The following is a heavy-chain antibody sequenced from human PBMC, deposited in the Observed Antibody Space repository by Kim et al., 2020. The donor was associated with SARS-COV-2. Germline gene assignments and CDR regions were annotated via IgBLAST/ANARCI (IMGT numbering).Heavy chain of an antibody. V-gene: IGHV4-59*01. CDR3: ARVFTMAPDAFDI. Sequence: YQPSRKSRVPISVDTPKNQFSLKLSSVTAADTAVYYCARVFTMAPDAFDIWGQGTMVTVSS. J-gene: IGHJ3*02. D-gene: IGHD3-10*01.